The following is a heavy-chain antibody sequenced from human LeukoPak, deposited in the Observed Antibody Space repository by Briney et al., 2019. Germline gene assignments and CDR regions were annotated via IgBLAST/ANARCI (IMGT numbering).Heavy chain of an antibody. CDR1: GGSISSSSYY. CDR2: IYYSGST. CDR3: ARHGGGYGDYVSY. D-gene: IGHD4-17*01. Sequence: SETLSLTCTVSGGSISSSSYYWGWIRQPPGKGLEWIGSIYYSGSTYYNPSLKSRVTISVDTSKNQFSLKLSSVTAAGTAVYYCARHGGGYGDYVSYWGQGTLVTVSS. V-gene: IGHV4-39*01. J-gene: IGHJ4*02.